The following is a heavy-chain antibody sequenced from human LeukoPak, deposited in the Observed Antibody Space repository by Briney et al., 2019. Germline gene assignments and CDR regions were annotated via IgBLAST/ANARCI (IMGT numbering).Heavy chain of an antibody. D-gene: IGHD5-12*01. CDR2: ISGSGGST. Sequence: PGGSLRLSCAASGFTFSSYAMSWVRQAPGKGLEWASAISGSGGSTYYADSVKGRFTISRDNSKNTLYLQMNSLSAEDTAVYYCAKGGGYEAQYYYYYMDVXXKGTMVTVSS. CDR1: GFTFSSYA. V-gene: IGHV3-23*01. J-gene: IGHJ6*03. CDR3: AKGGGYEAQYYYYYMDV.